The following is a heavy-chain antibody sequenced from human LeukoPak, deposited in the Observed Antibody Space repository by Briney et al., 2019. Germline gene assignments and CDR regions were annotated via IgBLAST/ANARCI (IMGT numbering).Heavy chain of an antibody. J-gene: IGHJ4*02. D-gene: IGHD1-26*01. CDR3: ARDSGSYYPAYYFDY. CDR1: GFTFSSYA. V-gene: IGHV3-30*04. Sequence: GGSLRLSCAACGFTFSSYAMHWVRQAPGKGLEWVAVISYDGSNKYYADSVKGRFTISRDNSKNTLYLQMNSLRAEDTAVYYCARDSGSYYPAYYFDYWGQGTLVTVSS. CDR2: ISYDGSNK.